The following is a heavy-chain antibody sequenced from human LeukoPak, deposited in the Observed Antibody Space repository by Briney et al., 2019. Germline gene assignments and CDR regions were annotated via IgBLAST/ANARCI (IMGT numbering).Heavy chain of an antibody. CDR3: ARDPLVLRRPVDY. CDR2: IYHSGST. V-gene: IGHV4-39*07. D-gene: IGHD1-7*01. Sequence: SETLSLTCTVSGGSISSSSYYWGWIRQPPGKGLEWIGSIYHSGSTYYKPSLKSRVTISVDTSKNQFSLKLSSVTAADTAVYYCARDPLVLRRPVDYWGQGTLVTVSS. CDR1: GGSISSSSYY. J-gene: IGHJ4*02.